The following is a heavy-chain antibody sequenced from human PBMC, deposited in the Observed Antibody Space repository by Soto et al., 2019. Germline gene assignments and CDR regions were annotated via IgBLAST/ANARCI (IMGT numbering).Heavy chain of an antibody. J-gene: IGHJ6*02. V-gene: IGHV3-53*01. D-gene: IGHD5-18*01. CDR2: IYSGGST. CDR1: GFTVSSNY. CDR3: ARALGYSYATTLKNYGMDV. Sequence: GGSLRLSCAASGFTVSSNYMSWVRQAPGKGLEWVSVIYSGGSTYYADSVKGRFTISRDNSKNTLYLQMNSLRAEDTAVYYCARALGYSYATTLKNYGMDVWGQGTTVTVSS.